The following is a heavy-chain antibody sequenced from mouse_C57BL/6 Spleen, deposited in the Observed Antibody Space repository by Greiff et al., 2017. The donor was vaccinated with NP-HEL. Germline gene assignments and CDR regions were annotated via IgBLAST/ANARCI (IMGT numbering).Heavy chain of an antibody. CDR2: IYPNSGGT. CDR1: GYTFTSYW. D-gene: IGHD2-4*01. CDR3: AREQSTMIKFDY. V-gene: IGHV1-72*01. Sequence: QVQLQQPGAEPVKPGASVKLSCKASGYTFTSYWMHWVKQRPGRGLEWIGMIYPNSGGTKYNEKFKSKATLTVDKPSSTAYMQLSSLTSDDSAVYYCAREQSTMIKFDYWGQGTTLTVSS. J-gene: IGHJ2*01.